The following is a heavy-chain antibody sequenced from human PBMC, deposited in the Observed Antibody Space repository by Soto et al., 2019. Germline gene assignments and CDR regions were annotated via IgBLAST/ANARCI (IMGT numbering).Heavy chain of an antibody. D-gene: IGHD7-27*01. J-gene: IGHJ4*02. CDR2: IYYSGST. V-gene: IGHV4-59*01. Sequence: SETLSLTCTVSGGSISSYYWSWIRQPPGKGLEWIGYIYYSGSTNYNPSLKSRVTISVDTSKNQFSLKLSSVTAADTAVYYCARAPPMDWGFGPLDYWGQGTLVTVSS. CDR3: ARAPPMDWGFGPLDY. CDR1: GGSISSYY.